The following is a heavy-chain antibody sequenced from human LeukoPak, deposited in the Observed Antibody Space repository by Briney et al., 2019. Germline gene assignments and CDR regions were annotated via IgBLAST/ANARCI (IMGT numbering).Heavy chain of an antibody. CDR1: GGSISSYY. Sequence: SETLSLTCTVSGGSISSYYWSWIRQPAGQGLEWIGRIYTGGSTNYNPSLKSRVTMSVDTSKNQFSLKLSSVTAADTAVYYCARALAAAGRYYFDYWGQGTLVTVSS. CDR3: ARALAAAGRYYFDY. V-gene: IGHV4-4*07. CDR2: IYTGGST. D-gene: IGHD6-13*01. J-gene: IGHJ4*02.